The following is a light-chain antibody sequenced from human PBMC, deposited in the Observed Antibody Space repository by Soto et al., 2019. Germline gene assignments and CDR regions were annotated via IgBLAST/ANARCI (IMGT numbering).Light chain of an antibody. CDR3: LQHNSYPWT. V-gene: IGKV1-17*01. CDR2: AAS. J-gene: IGKJ1*01. Sequence: DIQMTKSPSALSASVEDRVTITCRASQGISNDLGWYQQKPGKAPKRLIYAASSLQSGVPSRVSGSGAGTEFPLTISSLQPEEFATYYGLQHNSYPWTFGQGTKVEIK. CDR1: QGISND.